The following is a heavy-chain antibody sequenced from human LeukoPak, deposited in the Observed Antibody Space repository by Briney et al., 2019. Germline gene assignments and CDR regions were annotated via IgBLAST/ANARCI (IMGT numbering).Heavy chain of an antibody. CDR1: GGSFSGYY. V-gene: IGHV4-34*01. Sequence: SETLSLTCAVYGGSFSGYYWSWIRQPPGKGLEWIGEINHSGSTNYNPSLKSRVTISVDTSKNQFSLKLSSVTAADTAVYYCARASRSIAARPRDAFDIWGQGTMVTVSS. CDR3: ARASRSIAARPRDAFDI. D-gene: IGHD6-6*01. J-gene: IGHJ3*02. CDR2: INHSGST.